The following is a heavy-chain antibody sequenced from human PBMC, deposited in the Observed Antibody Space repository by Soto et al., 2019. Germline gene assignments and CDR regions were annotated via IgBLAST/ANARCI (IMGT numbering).Heavy chain of an antibody. V-gene: IGHV1-18*01. J-gene: IGHJ4*02. Sequence: ASVKVSCKASGYTFTSYGISWLRQAPGQGLEWMGWISAYNGNTNYAQKLQGRVTMTTDTSTSTAYMELRSLRSDDTAVYYCARGAQDYYGSGSSHIDYWGQGTLVTVSS. CDR1: GYTFTSYG. CDR2: ISAYNGNT. D-gene: IGHD3-10*01. CDR3: ARGAQDYYGSGSSHIDY.